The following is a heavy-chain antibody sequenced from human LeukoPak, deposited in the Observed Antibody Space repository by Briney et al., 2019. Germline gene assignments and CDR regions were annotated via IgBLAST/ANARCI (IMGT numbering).Heavy chain of an antibody. CDR3: ARGRDYVWGS. CDR1: GGSVSSGSYY. D-gene: IGHD3-16*01. V-gene: IGHV4-61*01. CDR2: IYYSGST. Sequence: SETLSLTCTVSGGSVSSGSYYWSWLRQPPGKGLEWIGYIYYSGSTNYNPSLKSRVTISVDTSKTQFSLKLSSVTAADTAVYYCARGRDYVWGSWGQGTLVTVSS. J-gene: IGHJ4*02.